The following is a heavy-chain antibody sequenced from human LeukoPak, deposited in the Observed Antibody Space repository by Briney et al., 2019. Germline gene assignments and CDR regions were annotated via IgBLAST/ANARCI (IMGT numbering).Heavy chain of an antibody. Sequence: GGSLRLSCAASGFIFSNDAMHWVRQAPGKGLEWVAFIWSDGSNKYYADSVKGRFTISRDNSKNTLYLQMNSLRAEDTAVYYCARDHRSSGSYFDWLYHHCYGMDVWGQGTTVTVSS. CDR1: GFIFSNDA. J-gene: IGHJ6*02. D-gene: IGHD3-9*01. CDR3: ARDHRSSGSYFDWLYHHCYGMDV. V-gene: IGHV3-33*01. CDR2: IWSDGSNK.